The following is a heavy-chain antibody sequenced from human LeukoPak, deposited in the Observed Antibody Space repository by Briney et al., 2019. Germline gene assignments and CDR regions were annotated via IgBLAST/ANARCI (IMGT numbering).Heavy chain of an antibody. CDR2: ISRTSRHK. CDR1: GFTFSSYS. Sequence: PGGSLTLSCAASGFTFSSYSMNWVRQAPGKGLECVSSISRTSRHKYYSDSVKGRFTISRDDAENSLFLQMDSLRAEDTAIYYCVRDMNTVTTCYLQFWGQGTLVTVSS. CDR3: VRDMNTVTTCYLQF. J-gene: IGHJ1*01. V-gene: IGHV3-21*01. D-gene: IGHD1-1*01.